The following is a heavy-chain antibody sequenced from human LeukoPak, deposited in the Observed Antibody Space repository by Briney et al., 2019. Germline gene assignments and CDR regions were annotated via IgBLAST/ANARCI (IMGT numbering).Heavy chain of an antibody. Sequence: SETLSLTCTVSGGSISSYYWSWIRQPPGKGLEYIGCIYFSGSTNYNPSLKSRVTISVDTSKNQFSLKLSSVTAADTAVYYCAKDGGKVWLWFDYWGQGTLVTVSS. CDR1: GGSISSYY. J-gene: IGHJ4*02. CDR2: IYFSGST. V-gene: IGHV4-59*01. CDR3: AKDGGKVWLWFDY. D-gene: IGHD3-9*01.